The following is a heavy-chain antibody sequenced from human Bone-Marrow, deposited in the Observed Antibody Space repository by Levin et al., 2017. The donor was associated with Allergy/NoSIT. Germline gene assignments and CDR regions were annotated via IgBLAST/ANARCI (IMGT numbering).Heavy chain of an antibody. Sequence: GGSLRLSCKGSGYSFTSYWISWVRQMPGKGLEWMGRIDPSDSYTNYSPSFQGHVTISADKSISTAYLQWSSLKASDTAMYYCARHSRPYYYGSGSYFKVWQYFDYWGQGTLVTVSS. V-gene: IGHV5-10-1*01. CDR2: IDPSDSYT. CDR3: ARHSRPYYYGSGSYFKVWQYFDY. J-gene: IGHJ4*02. D-gene: IGHD3-10*01. CDR1: GYSFTSYW.